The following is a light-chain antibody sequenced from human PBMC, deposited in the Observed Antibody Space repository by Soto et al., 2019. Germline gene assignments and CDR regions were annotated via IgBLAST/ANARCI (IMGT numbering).Light chain of an antibody. CDR1: SSDVGDYSF. J-gene: IGLJ2*01. V-gene: IGLV2-11*01. CDR3: CSYAANFLV. CDR2: DVS. Sequence: QSVLTQPRSVSGSPGQSVAISCTGTSSDVGDYSFVSWYQQHPGKAPKLMIYDVSKRPSGVPDRFSGSKSGNTASLIISRLQTDDEADYYCCSYAANFLVLGGGTQLTVL.